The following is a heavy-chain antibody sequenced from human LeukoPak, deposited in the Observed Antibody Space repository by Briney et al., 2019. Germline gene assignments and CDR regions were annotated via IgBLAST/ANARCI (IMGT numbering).Heavy chain of an antibody. J-gene: IGHJ4*02. V-gene: IGHV3-23*01. Sequence: GGSLRLSCAASGFTFSSYAMSWVRQAPGKGLEWVSAISGSGGSTYYADSVKGRFTISRDNSKNTLYLQMNSLRAEDTAVYYCAREVYYYGSGSQPHDYWGQGTLVTVSS. CDR1: GFTFSSYA. CDR3: AREVYYYGSGSQPHDY. CDR2: ISGSGGST. D-gene: IGHD3-10*01.